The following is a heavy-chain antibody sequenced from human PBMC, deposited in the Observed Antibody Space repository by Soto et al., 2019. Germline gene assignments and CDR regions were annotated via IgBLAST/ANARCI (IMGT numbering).Heavy chain of an antibody. D-gene: IGHD1-20*01. CDR2: TYYRSKWYS. CDR1: GDSVSSNSAA. CDR3: AREPEYNRSTHMDV. Sequence: PSQTLSLTCAISGDSVSSNSAAWHWIRQSPSRGLEWLGRTYYRSKWYSDYAVSVQSRITINPDTSKNQFSLQLNSVTPDDTAVYFCAREPEYNRSTHMDVWGQGTTVTVSS. J-gene: IGHJ6*02. V-gene: IGHV6-1*01.